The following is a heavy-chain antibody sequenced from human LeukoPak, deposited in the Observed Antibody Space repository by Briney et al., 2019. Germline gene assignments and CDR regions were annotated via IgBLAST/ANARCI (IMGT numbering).Heavy chain of an antibody. CDR2: ISHDGSNK. Sequence: TGGSLSLYCAASGFTFSSYGMHWVRQAPGKGLEWVAAISHDGSNKYYADSVKGRFTISRDNSKNTLYLQMNSLRTEDTAVYFCAKETSSGYDYWGQGTLVTVSS. CDR3: AKETSSGYDY. V-gene: IGHV3-30*18. CDR1: GFTFSSYG. D-gene: IGHD5-12*01. J-gene: IGHJ4*02.